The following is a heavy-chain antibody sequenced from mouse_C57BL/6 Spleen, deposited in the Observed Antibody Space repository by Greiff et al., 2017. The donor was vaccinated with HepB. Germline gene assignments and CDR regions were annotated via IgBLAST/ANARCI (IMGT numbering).Heavy chain of an antibody. CDR2: ISSGSSTI. V-gene: IGHV5-17*01. CDR1: GFTFSDYG. J-gene: IGHJ4*01. Sequence: DVMLVESGGGLVKPGGSLKLSCAASGFTFSDYGMHWVRQAPEKGLEWVAYISSGSSTIYYADTVKGRFTISRDNAKNTLFLQMTSLRSEDTAMYYCASRAHYAMDYWGQGTSVTVSS. CDR3: ASRAHYAMDY.